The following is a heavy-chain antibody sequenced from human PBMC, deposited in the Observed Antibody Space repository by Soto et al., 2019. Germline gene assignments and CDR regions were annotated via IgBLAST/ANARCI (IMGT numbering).Heavy chain of an antibody. CDR2: IIPIFDAP. CDR3: TRSIGSGGVMGGFDY. CDR1: GGTFNMYA. V-gene: IGHV1-69*01. D-gene: IGHD3-16*01. Sequence: QVQLVQSGVEVKKPGSAVKVSCRASGGTFNMYAMNWVRQAPGQGLEWMGGIIPIFDAPRYSQQFQGRVTITVDESTSTAYMELSSLRSDDTAIYYCTRSIGSGGVMGGFDYWGQGTLVTVSS. J-gene: IGHJ4*02.